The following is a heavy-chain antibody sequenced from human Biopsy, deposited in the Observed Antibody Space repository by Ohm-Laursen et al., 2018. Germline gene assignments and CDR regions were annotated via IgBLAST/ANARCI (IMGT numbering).Heavy chain of an antibody. D-gene: IGHD4-11*01. V-gene: IGHV4-59*02. J-gene: IGHJ6*02. CDR2: IYYSVMT. CDR1: GDSVTKYY. CDR3: ARDSGILNYGNFKYYHYYGMDV. Sequence: SETLSLTCTVSGDSVTKYYWSWIRQPPGKGLEWIGHIYYSVMTNYNPSLQSRVSISVDTSRNQVSLTLSSVTAADTAVYYCARDSGILNYGNFKYYHYYGMDVWGQGTKVPVSS.